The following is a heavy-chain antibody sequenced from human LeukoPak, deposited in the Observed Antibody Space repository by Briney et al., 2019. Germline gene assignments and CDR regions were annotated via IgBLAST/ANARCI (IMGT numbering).Heavy chain of an antibody. CDR3: AKEPHYGDYFNWFDP. D-gene: IGHD4-17*01. CDR1: GFTFSSYC. Sequence: GGSLRLSCAASGFTFSSYCMHWVRQAPGKGLEWVAVISYDGSNKYYADSVKGRFAISRDNSKNTLYLQMNSLRAEDTAVYYCAKEPHYGDYFNWFDPWGQGTLVTGSS. CDR2: ISYDGSNK. V-gene: IGHV3-30*18. J-gene: IGHJ5*02.